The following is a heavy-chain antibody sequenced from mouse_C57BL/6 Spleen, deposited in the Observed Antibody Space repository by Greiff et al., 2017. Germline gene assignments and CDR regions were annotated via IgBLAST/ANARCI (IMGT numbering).Heavy chain of an antibody. J-gene: IGHJ3*01. Sequence: QVHVKQPGAELVKPGASVKMSCKASGYTFTSYWITWVKQRPGQGLEWIGDIYPGSGSTNYNEKFKSKATLTVDTSSSTAYMQLSSLTSEDSAVYYCARERGIYYDYVGFAYWGQGTLVTVSA. CDR2: IYPGSGST. CDR1: GYTFTSYW. V-gene: IGHV1-55*01. D-gene: IGHD2-4*01. CDR3: ARERGIYYDYVGFAY.